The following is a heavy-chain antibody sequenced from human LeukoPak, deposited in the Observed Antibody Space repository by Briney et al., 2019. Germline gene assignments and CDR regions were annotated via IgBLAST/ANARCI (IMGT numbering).Heavy chain of an antibody. D-gene: IGHD3-3*01. CDR3: ARMQGASGYYTDY. Sequence: ASVKVSCKASGYTFNGYYMHWVRQAPGQGLEWMGWINPKSGGTHYEQKFQGRVTMTRDTSISTAHMELSRLRSDDTAVYYCARMQGASGYYTDYWGQGTLVTVSS. CDR2: INPKSGGT. V-gene: IGHV1-2*02. J-gene: IGHJ4*02. CDR1: GYTFNGYY.